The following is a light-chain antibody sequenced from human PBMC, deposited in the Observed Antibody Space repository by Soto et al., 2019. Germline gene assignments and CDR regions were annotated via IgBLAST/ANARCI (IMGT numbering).Light chain of an antibody. V-gene: IGLV1-44*01. CDR1: TSNIGSKT. CDR2: STN. Sequence: QSVLTQPPSASGTPGQSVTISCSGSTSNIGSKTVSWYQQVPGAAPKLLIYSTNQWPSGVPDRFSGSKSGTSASLTISGLQSEDEADYRCCAYAGSYTLLFGGGTQLTVL. CDR3: CAYAGSYTLL. J-gene: IGLJ2*01.